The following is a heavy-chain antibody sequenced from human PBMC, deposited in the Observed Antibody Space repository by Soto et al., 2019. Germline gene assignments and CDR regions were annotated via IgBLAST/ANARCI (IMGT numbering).Heavy chain of an antibody. V-gene: IGHV4-39*01. CDR1: GGSISSSSYY. CDR3: ARQYYFGSGSYYTRPFDF. Sequence: QLQLQESGPGLVKPSETLSLTCTVSGGSISSSSYYWGWIRQPPGKGLEWIGSIYYSGNAYYNPSLQRRVTISVDTAKNQFSLKLRSVTAADTAVYYCARQYYFGSGSYYTRPFDFWGQGTLVTVSS. D-gene: IGHD3-10*01. J-gene: IGHJ4*02. CDR2: IYYSGNA.